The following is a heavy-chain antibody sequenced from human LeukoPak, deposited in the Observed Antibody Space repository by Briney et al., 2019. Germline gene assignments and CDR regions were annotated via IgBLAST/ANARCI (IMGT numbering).Heavy chain of an antibody. Sequence: GGSLRLSCAASDFSVNTNYMNWVRQAPGKGLEWVSAISGSGGSTYYADSVKGRFTISRDNSKNTLYLQMNSLRAEDTAVYYCAKVPGDYYFDYWGQGTLVTVSS. J-gene: IGHJ4*02. D-gene: IGHD4-17*01. CDR3: AKVPGDYYFDY. CDR1: DFSVNTNY. CDR2: ISGSGGST. V-gene: IGHV3-23*01.